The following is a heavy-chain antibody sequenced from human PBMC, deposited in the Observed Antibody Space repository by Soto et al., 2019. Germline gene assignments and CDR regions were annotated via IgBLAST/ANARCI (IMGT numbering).Heavy chain of an antibody. Sequence: EVQLVESGGGLIQPGGSLRLSCAVSGFTVSNNYMSWVRQAPGKGLEGVSVIYSGGYTAYGDSVKGRFTISRDNSKNTLSLKRNGWRGAAQAFYFVATQPGGGGYWGQGTLVTVSS. CDR2: IYSGGYT. J-gene: IGHJ4*02. V-gene: IGHV3-53*01. CDR1: GFTVSNNY. D-gene: IGHD3-10*01. CDR3: ATQPGGGGY.